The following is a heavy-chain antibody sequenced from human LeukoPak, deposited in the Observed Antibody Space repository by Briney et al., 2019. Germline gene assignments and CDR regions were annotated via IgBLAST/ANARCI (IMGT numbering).Heavy chain of an antibody. V-gene: IGHV1-69*01. Sequence: ALVKVSCKASGGTFSSYAISWVRQAPGQGLEWMGGIIPIFGTANYAQKLQGRVTITADESTSTAYMELSSLRSEDTAVYYCARWVAVAGTTNAFDIWGQGTMVSVSS. D-gene: IGHD6-19*01. CDR3: ARWVAVAGTTNAFDI. CDR2: IIPIFGTA. J-gene: IGHJ3*02. CDR1: GGTFSSYA.